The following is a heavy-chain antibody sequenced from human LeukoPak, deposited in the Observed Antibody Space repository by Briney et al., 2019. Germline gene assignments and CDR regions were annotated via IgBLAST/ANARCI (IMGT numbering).Heavy chain of an antibody. J-gene: IGHJ6*03. Sequence: SQTLSLTCAISGDSVSSNSAAWNWIRQSPSRGLEWLGRTYYRSKWYNDYAVSVKSRITINPDTSKNQFSLQLNFVTPEDTAVYYCARSGDSSGWPHYYYYYMDVWGKGTTVTVSS. D-gene: IGHD6-19*01. CDR3: ARSGDSSGWPHYYYYYMDV. V-gene: IGHV6-1*01. CDR2: TYYRSKWYN. CDR1: GDSVSSNSAA.